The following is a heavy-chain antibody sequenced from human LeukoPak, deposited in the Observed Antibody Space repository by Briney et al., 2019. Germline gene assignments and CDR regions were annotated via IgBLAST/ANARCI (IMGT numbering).Heavy chain of an antibody. CDR3: AKDGSGSYYGGRYYFDN. CDR2: ISGSGGSI. V-gene: IGHV3-23*01. D-gene: IGHD1-26*01. CDR1: GFTFSSYA. J-gene: IGHJ4*02. Sequence: GGSLRLSCAASGFTFSSYAMSWVRQAPGKGLEWLSYISGSGGSIYFGDSVKGRFTISRDNSKNTVYLQMNSLRAEDTAVYFCAKDGSGSYYGGRYYFDNWGQGTLVTVSS.